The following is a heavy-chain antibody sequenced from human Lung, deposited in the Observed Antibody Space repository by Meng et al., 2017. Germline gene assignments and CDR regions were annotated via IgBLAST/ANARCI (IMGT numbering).Heavy chain of an antibody. Sequence: QVQLQESGPGLVKPSQTLSLTCTVSGDSISSGNHYWNWFRPHSGKGLVYMGSIYYNGGTPNSPPLQSRVTTLAETSKNQLSLQLSSVTAAATALYYCARGGNTTMVARRWFDYWGQGTLVTVSS. J-gene: IGHJ5*01. D-gene: IGHD5-18*01. V-gene: IGHV4-31*03. CDR1: GDSISSGNHY. CDR3: ARGGNTTMVARRWFDY. CDR2: IYYNGGT.